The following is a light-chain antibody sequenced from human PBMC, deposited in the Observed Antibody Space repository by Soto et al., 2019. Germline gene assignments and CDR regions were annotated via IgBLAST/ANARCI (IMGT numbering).Light chain of an antibody. CDR1: QSVSSNY. V-gene: IGKV3-20*01. CDR2: DAS. CDR3: QQYGSSSPWT. J-gene: IGKJ1*01. Sequence: EIVLTQSPGTLYLSPGERATLSCRASQSVSSNYLAWYQQKPGRAPRLLIYDASTRASGIPDRFSGSGSGTDFTLTISRLEPEDFAVYYCQQYGSSSPWTFGQGTKVEIK.